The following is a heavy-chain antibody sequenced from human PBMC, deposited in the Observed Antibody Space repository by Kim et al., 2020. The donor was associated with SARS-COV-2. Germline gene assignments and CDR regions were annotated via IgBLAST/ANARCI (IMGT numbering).Heavy chain of an antibody. CDR1: GGTFSSYA. J-gene: IGHJ5*02. Sequence: SVKVSCKASGGTFSSYAISWVRQAPGQGLEWMGGIIPIFGTANYAQKFQGRVTITADESTSTAYMELSSLRSEDTAVYYCARGRRITMVRGVIITPYNWFDTWGQGTLVTVSS. CDR2: IIPIFGTA. V-gene: IGHV1-69*13. CDR3: ARGRRITMVRGVIITPYNWFDT. D-gene: IGHD3-10*01.